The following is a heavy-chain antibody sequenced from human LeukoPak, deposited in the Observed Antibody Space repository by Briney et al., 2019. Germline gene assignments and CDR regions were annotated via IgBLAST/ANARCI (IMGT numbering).Heavy chain of an antibody. Sequence: SQTLSLTCAISGDIFSTKSVAWNWVRQSPSRVLELLGRTYYRYKLYNDYAGSGKSLITINPDTSKNQFALQLKSMTGEDTVVYYCARELDGYNSKPLDYWGGGTLVTVSS. J-gene: IGHJ4*02. V-gene: IGHV6-1*01. CDR3: ARELDGYNSKPLDY. CDR1: GDIFSTKSVA. D-gene: IGHD5-24*01. CDR2: TYYRYKLYN.